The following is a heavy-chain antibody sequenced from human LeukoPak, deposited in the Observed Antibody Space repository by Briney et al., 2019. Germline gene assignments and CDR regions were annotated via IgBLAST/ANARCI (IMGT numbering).Heavy chain of an antibody. J-gene: IGHJ4*02. CDR1: GSSMNLYS. CDR2: MYYSGTT. V-gene: IGHV4-59*12. Sequence: SETLSLTCSVSGSSMNLYSWNWIRQSPGKGLEWIAYMYYSGTTNYNPSLENRAAISLDLSRHQFSLRLNSVTAADTAVYYCARGDTAMLTGLDYWGQGTLVTVSS. D-gene: IGHD5-18*01. CDR3: ARGDTAMLTGLDY.